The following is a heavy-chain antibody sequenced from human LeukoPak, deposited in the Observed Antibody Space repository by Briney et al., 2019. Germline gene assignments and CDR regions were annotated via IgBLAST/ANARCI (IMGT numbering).Heavy chain of an antibody. J-gene: IGHJ5*02. V-gene: IGHV4-38-2*02. Sequence: PSETLSLTCTVSGYSISSGYYWGWIRQPPGKGLEWIGSIYHSGSTYYNPSLKSRVTISVDTSKNQFSLKLSSVTAADTAVYYCARRYYARPGDWFDPWGQGTLVTVSS. CDR1: GYSISSGYY. CDR3: ARRYYARPGDWFDP. CDR2: IYHSGST. D-gene: IGHD2-2*01.